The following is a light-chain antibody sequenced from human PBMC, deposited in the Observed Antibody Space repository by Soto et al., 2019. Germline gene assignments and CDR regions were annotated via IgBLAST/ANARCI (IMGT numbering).Light chain of an antibody. CDR3: QQYNNWPPT. V-gene: IGKV3-15*01. J-gene: IGKJ1*01. CDR1: QSVRSN. Sequence: EIVMTQSPATLSVSPGERATLSCRASQSVRSNLAWYQQKPGQAPRLLIYGASTRATGIPARFSGSGSGTEFTLTISSLQSEDFAVYYCQQYNNWPPTLGQGTKVEIK. CDR2: GAS.